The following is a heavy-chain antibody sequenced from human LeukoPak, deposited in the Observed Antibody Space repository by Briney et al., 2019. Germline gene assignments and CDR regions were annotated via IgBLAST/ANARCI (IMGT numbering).Heavy chain of an antibody. CDR1: GYTFTGYH. Sequence: ASGKVSCKASGYTFTGYHMHWVRQAPGQGLEWMGRINPNSGDTNNAQKFQGRVTMTRDTSISTAYMDLSRLTSDDTAVYYCARDYCSSTSCLFDYWGQGTLVTVSS. D-gene: IGHD2-2*01. J-gene: IGHJ4*02. V-gene: IGHV1-2*06. CDR2: INPNSGDT. CDR3: ARDYCSSTSCLFDY.